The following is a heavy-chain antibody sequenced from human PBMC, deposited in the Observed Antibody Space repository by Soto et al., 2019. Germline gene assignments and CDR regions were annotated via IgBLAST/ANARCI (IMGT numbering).Heavy chain of an antibody. D-gene: IGHD6-13*01. V-gene: IGHV2-5*06. J-gene: IGHJ4*02. CDR1: GFSLTTSRMG. CDR2: IYWDNDK. Sequence: QITLKESGPTLVKPTQTLTLTCTFSGFSLTTSRMGVGWIRQPPGKALEWLAVIYWDNDKRYCPSLESRLTISRDTSKNQVLLTMTNMDPVDTATYFCARTVGATAGDHFDYWGQGTLVTVSP. CDR3: ARTVGATAGDHFDY.